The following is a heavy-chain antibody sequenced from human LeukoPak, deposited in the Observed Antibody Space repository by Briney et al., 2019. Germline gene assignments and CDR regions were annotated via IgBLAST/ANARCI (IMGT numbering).Heavy chain of an antibody. CDR2: IRYDGSNK. J-gene: IGHJ4*02. CDR1: GFTFSSYG. CDR3: AKDTLKLRYFDY. D-gene: IGHD3-9*01. V-gene: IGHV3-30*02. Sequence: GGSLRLSCAASGFTFSSYGMHWVRQAPGKGLEWVAFIRYDGSNKYYADSVKGRFTISRDNSKNTLYLQMNSLRAEDTAVYYCAKDTLKLRYFDYWGQGTLVTVSS.